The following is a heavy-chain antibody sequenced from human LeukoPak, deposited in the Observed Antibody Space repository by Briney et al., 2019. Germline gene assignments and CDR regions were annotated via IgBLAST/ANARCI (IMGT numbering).Heavy chain of an antibody. CDR3: ARLRREDSTVDY. CDR1: GGSISSYY. CDR2: IYTSGST. D-gene: IGHD4-11*01. Sequence: SETLSLTCTVSGGSISSYYWSWIRQPPGKGLEWIGYIYTSGSTNYNPSLKSRVTISLDTSKNQFSLKLSSVTAADTAVYYCARLRREDSTVDYWGQGTLVTVSS. J-gene: IGHJ4*02. V-gene: IGHV4-4*09.